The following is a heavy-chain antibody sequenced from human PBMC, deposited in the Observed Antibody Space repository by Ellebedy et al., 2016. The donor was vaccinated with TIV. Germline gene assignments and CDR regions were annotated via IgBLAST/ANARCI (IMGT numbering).Heavy chain of an antibody. CDR1: GFSLSTSGVG. J-gene: IGHJ6*02. CDR3: ARTKGLYDSSGQPYYYGMDV. V-gene: IGHV2-5*02. D-gene: IGHD3-22*01. Sequence: SGPTLVKPTETLTLTCTVSGFSLSTSGVGVGWIRQPPGKALEWLALIYWDDDKRYSPSLKSRLTITKDTSQNQVVLTMTNMDPVDTATYYCARTKGLYDSSGQPYYYGMDVWGQGTTVTVSS. CDR2: IYWDDDK.